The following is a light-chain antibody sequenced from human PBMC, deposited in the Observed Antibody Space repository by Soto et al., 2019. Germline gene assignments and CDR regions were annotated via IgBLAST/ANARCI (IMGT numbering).Light chain of an antibody. CDR1: QGISSA. V-gene: IGKV1-13*02. CDR3: QQFNSYLLS. J-gene: IGKJ4*01. CDR2: DAS. Sequence: AIQLTQSPSSLSASVGDRVTITCRASQGISSALAWYQQKPGKAPKLLIYDASSLESGVPSRFSGSGSLTDFTFSISSLQPEDFATYYCQQFNSYLLSFGGGTKLEIK.